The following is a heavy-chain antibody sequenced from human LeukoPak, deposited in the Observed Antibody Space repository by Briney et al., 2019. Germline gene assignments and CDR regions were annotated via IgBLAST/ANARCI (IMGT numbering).Heavy chain of an antibody. CDR3: AKQIYGTTGYPLRD. D-gene: IGHD3-22*01. Sequence: PSETLSLTCTVSGGSISSGSYYWSWIRQPAGKGLEWIGSIYYSGNTYYNPSLKSRVTISVDTSKNQFSLKLNSVTAADTAVYYCAKQIYGTTGYPLRDWGQGTLVTVSS. J-gene: IGHJ4*02. CDR2: IYYSGNT. V-gene: IGHV4-39*07. CDR1: GGSISSGSYY.